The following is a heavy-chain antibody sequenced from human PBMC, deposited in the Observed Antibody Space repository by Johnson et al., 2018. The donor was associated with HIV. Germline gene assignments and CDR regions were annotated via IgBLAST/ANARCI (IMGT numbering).Heavy chain of an antibody. Sequence: QEQLVESGGGVVRPGGSLRLSCAASGFTFDDFGMSWVRESPGKGLEWVAVVSYDGSNKYYADTVKGRFSMSRDNSKNTLHLQMNSLRAEDTAVYYCARPYYANNGYYFAFDVWGPGTMVTVSS. CDR1: GFTFDDFG. D-gene: IGHD3-22*01. CDR2: VSYDGSNK. V-gene: IGHV3-30*03. J-gene: IGHJ3*01. CDR3: ARPYYANNGYYFAFDV.